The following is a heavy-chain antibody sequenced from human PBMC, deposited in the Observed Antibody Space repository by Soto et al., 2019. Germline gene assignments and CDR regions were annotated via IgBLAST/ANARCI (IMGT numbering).Heavy chain of an antibody. J-gene: IGHJ4*02. Sequence: QVHLVQSGAEVKKPGASVKISCKASGYTFTLYAMHWVRQAPGQRLEWMGWINAANGNTKSSQKFQGRVTFPRDTSASTGYMELSTLNSADTAVYYCARDQRRDYDFWSGYSQGFDYWGQGTPVTVSS. CDR1: GYTFTLYA. V-gene: IGHV1-3*01. D-gene: IGHD3-3*01. CDR2: INAANGNT. CDR3: ARDQRRDYDFWSGYSQGFDY.